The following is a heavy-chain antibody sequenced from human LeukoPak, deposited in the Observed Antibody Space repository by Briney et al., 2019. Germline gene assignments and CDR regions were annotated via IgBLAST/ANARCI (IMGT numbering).Heavy chain of an antibody. D-gene: IGHD6-19*01. CDR1: GYTFTSYA. J-gene: IGHJ5*02. V-gene: IGHV1-3*01. CDR2: INAGNGNT. Sequence: ASVKVSCKASGYTFTSYAMHWVRQAPGQRLEWMGWINAGNGNTKYSQKFQGRVTITRDTSASTAYMELSSLRSEDTAVYYCARQQWLVKSYNWFDPWGQGTLVTVSS. CDR3: ARQQWLVKSYNWFDP.